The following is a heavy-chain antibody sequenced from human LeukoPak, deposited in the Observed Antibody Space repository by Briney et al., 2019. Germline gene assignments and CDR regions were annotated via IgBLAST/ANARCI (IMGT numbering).Heavy chain of an antibody. CDR1: GFTFSSYG. D-gene: IGHD3-10*01. CDR3: ASLDAGSGSWLMGENWSDP. CDR2: IWYDGSNK. J-gene: IGHJ5*02. V-gene: IGHV3-33*01. Sequence: PGGSLRLSCAASGFTFSSYGMHWVRQAPGKGLEWVAVIWYDGSNKYYADSVKGRFTISRDNSKNTLYLQMNSLRAEDTAVYYCASLDAGSGSWLMGENWSDPWGQGALVTVSS.